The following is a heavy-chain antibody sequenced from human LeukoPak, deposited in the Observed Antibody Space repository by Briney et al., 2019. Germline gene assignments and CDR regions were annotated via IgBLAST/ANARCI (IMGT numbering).Heavy chain of an antibody. V-gene: IGHV5-51*01. CDR3: ARHSRGAADGIVY. D-gene: IGHD6-25*01. CDR2: IYLGDSDT. J-gene: IGHJ4*02. CDR1: GYSSTSYL. Sequence: GESLKISCKVSGYSSTSYLIGWVRQMPGKGLEWMGIIYLGDSDTRYSPSFQGQVTISADKSINTVYLQWSSLKASDTAMYYCARHSRGAADGIVYWGQGTLATVSA.